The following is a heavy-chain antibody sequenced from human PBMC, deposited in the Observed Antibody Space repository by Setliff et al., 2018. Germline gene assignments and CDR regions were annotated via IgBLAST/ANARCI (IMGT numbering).Heavy chain of an antibody. CDR1: GFTFSTYR. V-gene: IGHV3-48*01. Sequence: GGSLRLSCAASGFTFSTYRMHWVRQAPGKGLEWVSYISSSSSTIYYADSVKGRFTISRDNAKNSLYLQMNSLRAEDTAVYYCARESDYDFWSGYVYYFDYWGQGTLVTVSS. CDR2: ISSSSSTI. D-gene: IGHD3-3*01. CDR3: ARESDYDFWSGYVYYFDY. J-gene: IGHJ4*02.